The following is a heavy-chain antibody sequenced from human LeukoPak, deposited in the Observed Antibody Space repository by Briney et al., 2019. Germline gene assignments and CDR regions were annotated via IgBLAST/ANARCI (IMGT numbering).Heavy chain of an antibody. V-gene: IGHV1-18*01. Sequence: ASVTVSCTASGYTFTSYGISWVRQAPGQGLEWMGWISAYNGNTNYAQKLQGRVTMTRNTSISTAYMELSSLRSEDTAVYYCARYISEYSSSYYYYGMDVWGQGTTVTVSS. CDR3: ARYISEYSSSYYYYGMDV. J-gene: IGHJ6*02. D-gene: IGHD6-6*01. CDR2: ISAYNGNT. CDR1: GYTFTSYG.